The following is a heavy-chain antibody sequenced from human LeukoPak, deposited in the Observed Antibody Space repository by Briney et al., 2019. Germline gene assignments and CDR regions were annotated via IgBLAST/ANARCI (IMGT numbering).Heavy chain of an antibody. D-gene: IGHD5-12*01. CDR2: IYYSGST. CDR1: GGSISSYY. CDR3: ARRGATPDAFDI. Sequence: PSETLSLTCTVSGGSISSYYWSRIRQPPGKGLEWIGYIYYSGSTNYNPSLKSRVTISVDTSKNQFSLKLSSVTAADTAVYYCARRGATPDAFDIWGQGTTVTVSS. V-gene: IGHV4-59*01. J-gene: IGHJ3*02.